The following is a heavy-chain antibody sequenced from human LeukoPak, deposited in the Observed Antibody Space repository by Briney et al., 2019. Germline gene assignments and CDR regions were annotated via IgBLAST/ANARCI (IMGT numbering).Heavy chain of an antibody. D-gene: IGHD3-10*02. J-gene: IGHJ6*04. CDR2: IKSKSDGGPT. Sequence: GGALGHFCAASGFTLSNAWMRWVRQAPGKGLEGVGRIKSKSDGGPTDYAAPVKGRFTISRDDSKDMFYLQMNSLKIDGTAMYYCTPGMFTYGMDVWGEGTTVTVIS. V-gene: IGHV3-15*01. CDR3: TPGMFTYGMDV. CDR1: GFTLSNAW.